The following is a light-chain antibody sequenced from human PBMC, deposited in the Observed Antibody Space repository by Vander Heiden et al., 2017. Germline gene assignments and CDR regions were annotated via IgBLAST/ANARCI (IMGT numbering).Light chain of an antibody. CDR1: QSVSSY. J-gene: IGKJ2*01. CDR2: GAS. Sequence: IQMTQSPSSLSASLGDRVTITCRASQSVSSYLNWYHQKPGKAPQLLIYGASTLQSGVPSRFSGSGSGAEFTLTITSLQPEDFATYFCQQSDIAPYTFGQGTTLEIK. CDR3: QQSDIAPYT. V-gene: IGKV1-39*01.